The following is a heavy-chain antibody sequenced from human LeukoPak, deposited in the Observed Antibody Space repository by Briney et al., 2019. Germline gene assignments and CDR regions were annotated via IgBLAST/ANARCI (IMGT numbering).Heavy chain of an antibody. Sequence: GGSLRLSCAASGFTFSGYAMSWVRQAPGKGLEWVSSISISPGSTYYADSVKGRFTISRDNSESTLYLQMNSLRAEDTAVYYCVQGGGGNWFDPWGQGTLVTVSS. D-gene: IGHD3-10*01. V-gene: IGHV3-23*01. CDR2: ISISPGST. CDR1: GFTFSGYA. J-gene: IGHJ5*02. CDR3: VQGGGGNWFDP.